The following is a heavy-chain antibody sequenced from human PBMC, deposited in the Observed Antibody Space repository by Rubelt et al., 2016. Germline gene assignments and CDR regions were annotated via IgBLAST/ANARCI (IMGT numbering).Heavy chain of an antibody. D-gene: IGHD3-10*01. Sequence: QVKLQESGPGLVKPSETLSLTCTVSGGSISDYHWSWIRQPPGKGLEWIGEINHSGSTNYNPTLKSRVTISVDTSKNQFSLKLSFGTAADTAVYYCARGNYYYGMDGWGQGTTVTVSS. CDR2: INHSGST. CDR1: GGSISDYH. CDR3: ARGNYYYGMDG. V-gene: IGHV4-34*10. J-gene: IGHJ6*02.